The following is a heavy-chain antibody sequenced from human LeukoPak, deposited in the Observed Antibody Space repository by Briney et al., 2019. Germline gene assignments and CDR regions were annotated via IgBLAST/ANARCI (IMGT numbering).Heavy chain of an antibody. D-gene: IGHD2-2*01. CDR3: ASSSTSRYYYFGMDV. CDR2: IYTSGST. Sequence: SETLSLTCTVSGGSISSYYWSWIRQPAGKGLEWIGRIYTSGSTNYNPSLKSRVTMSVDTSKNQFSLKLSSVTAADTAVYYCASSSTSRYYYFGMDVWGQGTTVTVSS. V-gene: IGHV4-4*07. CDR1: GGSISSYY. J-gene: IGHJ6*02.